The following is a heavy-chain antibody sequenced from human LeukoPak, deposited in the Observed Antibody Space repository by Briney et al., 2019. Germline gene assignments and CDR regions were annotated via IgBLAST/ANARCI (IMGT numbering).Heavy chain of an antibody. CDR3: AREVKVVRGVITYFDY. V-gene: IGHV1-2*02. Sequence: ASVKVSCKASGYTFTGYYMHWVRQAPGQGLEWMGWINPNSGGTNYAQKFQGRVTMTRDTSISTAYTELSRLRSDDTAVYYCAREVKVVRGVITYFDYWGQGTLVTVSS. D-gene: IGHD3-10*01. CDR2: INPNSGGT. J-gene: IGHJ4*02. CDR1: GYTFTGYY.